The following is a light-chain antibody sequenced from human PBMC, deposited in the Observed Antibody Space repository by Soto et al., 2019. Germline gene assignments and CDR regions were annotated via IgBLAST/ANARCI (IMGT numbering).Light chain of an antibody. J-gene: IGLJ2*01. V-gene: IGLV1-51*01. CDR2: DNN. CDR3: GTWDSSLSGGV. CDR1: SSNIGNNY. Sequence: QSVLTQPPSVSAAPGQKVTISCSGSSSNIGNNYVSWYQQLPGTAPKLLIYDNNKRPSGIPDRFSGSKSGTSATLGITGLQTGDEADYYCGTWDSSLSGGVFGGGTQLTVL.